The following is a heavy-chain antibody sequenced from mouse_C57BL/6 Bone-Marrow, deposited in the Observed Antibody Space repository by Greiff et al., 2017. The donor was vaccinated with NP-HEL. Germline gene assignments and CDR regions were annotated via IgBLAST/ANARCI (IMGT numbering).Heavy chain of an antibody. Sequence: QVTLKVSGPGILQPSQTLSLTCSFSGFSLSTFGMGVGWIRQPSGKGLEWLALIWWDDDKYYNPALKRRLTLSKDTSKNQVFLKIANVDTADTATYYCARIGWWLLRDAYWGQGTLVTVSA. CDR3: ARIGWWLLRDAY. D-gene: IGHD2-3*01. J-gene: IGHJ3*01. CDR2: IWWDDDK. CDR1: GFSLSTFGMG. V-gene: IGHV8-8*01.